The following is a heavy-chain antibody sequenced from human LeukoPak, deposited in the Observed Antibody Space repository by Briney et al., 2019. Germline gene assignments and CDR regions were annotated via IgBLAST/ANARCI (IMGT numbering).Heavy chain of an antibody. CDR2: INHSGSN. D-gene: IGHD2-2*01. J-gene: IGHJ4*02. Sequence: SETLSLTCAAYGGSFSSYYWNWIRQPPGKGLEWISAINHSGSNNYNPSLKSRVTISVDTSKNQFFLKLSSVTAADTAVYYCARASVGCSSTSCYSTQFDYWGQGTLVTVSS. CDR3: ARASVGCSSTSCYSTQFDY. CDR1: GGSFSSYY. V-gene: IGHV4-34*01.